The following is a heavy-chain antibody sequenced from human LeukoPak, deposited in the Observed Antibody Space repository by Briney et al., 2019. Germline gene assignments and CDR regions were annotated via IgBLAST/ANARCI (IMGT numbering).Heavy chain of an antibody. D-gene: IGHD3-22*01. CDR1: GGSISSYY. J-gene: IGHJ4*02. CDR3: ARDHHYYDSSGYYYESTYYFDY. Sequence: SETLSLTCTVSGGSISSYYWSWIRQPAGKGLEWIGRIYTSGSTNYNPSLKSRVAMSVDTSKNQFSLKLSSVTAADTAVYYCARDHHYYDSSGYYYESTYYFDYWGQGTLVTVSS. V-gene: IGHV4-4*07. CDR2: IYTSGST.